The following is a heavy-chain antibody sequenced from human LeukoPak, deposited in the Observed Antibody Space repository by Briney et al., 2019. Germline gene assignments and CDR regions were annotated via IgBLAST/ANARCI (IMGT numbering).Heavy chain of an antibody. Sequence: PRGSLRLSCAASGFVFSSYGMHWVRQAPGKRLEWVAFIRYDGTKKDFTDSVKGRFTIFRDNSKNTLYLQMNSLRAEDTAVYYCARDRPIVVVPAAMVYWGQGTLVTVSS. CDR2: IRYDGTKK. J-gene: IGHJ4*02. CDR3: ARDRPIVVVPAAMVY. D-gene: IGHD2-2*01. CDR1: GFVFSSYG. V-gene: IGHV3-30*02.